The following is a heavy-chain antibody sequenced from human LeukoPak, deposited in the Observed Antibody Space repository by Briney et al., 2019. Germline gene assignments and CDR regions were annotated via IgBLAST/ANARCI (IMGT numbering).Heavy chain of an antibody. J-gene: IGHJ4*02. Sequence: PGGSLRLSCAASGFTFSNYGMSWVRQAPGKGLEWVSAITGSGGSTYYADSVKGRFTISRDNSKNTLYLQMNSLRAEDTAVYYCALRSYYDSSAYYYLDYWGQGTLVTVSS. D-gene: IGHD3-22*01. CDR2: ITGSGGST. V-gene: IGHV3-23*01. CDR3: ALRSYYDSSAYYYLDY. CDR1: GFTFSNYG.